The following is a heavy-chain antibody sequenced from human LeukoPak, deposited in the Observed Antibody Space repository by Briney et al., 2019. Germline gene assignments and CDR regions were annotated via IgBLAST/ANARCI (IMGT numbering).Heavy chain of an antibody. Sequence: PGGSLRLSCAASGFTFSSYWMHWVRQAPGKGLVWVSRINSDGSSTSYADSVKGRFTISRDNAKNTLYLQMNSLRAEDTAVYYCAREDYYDSSGYYYERRVFDIWGQGTMVTVSS. CDR3: AREDYYDSSGYYYERRVFDI. D-gene: IGHD3-22*01. CDR1: GFTFSSYW. V-gene: IGHV3-74*01. CDR2: INSDGSST. J-gene: IGHJ3*02.